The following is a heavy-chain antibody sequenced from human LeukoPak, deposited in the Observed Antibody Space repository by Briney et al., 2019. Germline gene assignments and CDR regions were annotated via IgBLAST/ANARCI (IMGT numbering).Heavy chain of an antibody. CDR2: IPASGGST. CDR3: AKESSGGWYFDY. J-gene: IGHJ4*02. Sequence: GGSLRLSCVASGFTFSSNVMIWVRQAPGKGLEWVSSIPASGGSTYYAGSVKGRFTISRDNSKNSLYLQMSSLRAEDTAVYYCAKESSGGWYFDYWGQGTLVTVSS. CDR1: GFTFSSNV. V-gene: IGHV3-23*01. D-gene: IGHD6-19*01.